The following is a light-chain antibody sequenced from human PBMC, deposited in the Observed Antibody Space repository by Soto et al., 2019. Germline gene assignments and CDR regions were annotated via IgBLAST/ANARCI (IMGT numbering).Light chain of an antibody. CDR3: GSYTSATTWV. CDR1: SSDIGRYDY. Sequence: QSVLTQPASVSGSPGQSITISCTGTSSDIGRYDYVSWYQQFPGKAPKLMIYRVINRPSGVSDRFSGSKSGNSASLSISGLQPEEEASYFCGSYTSATTWVFGGGTKLTVL. J-gene: IGLJ3*02. V-gene: IGLV2-14*03. CDR2: RVI.